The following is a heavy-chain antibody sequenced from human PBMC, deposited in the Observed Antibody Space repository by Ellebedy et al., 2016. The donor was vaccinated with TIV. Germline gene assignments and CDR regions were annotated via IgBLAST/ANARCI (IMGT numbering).Heavy chain of an antibody. J-gene: IGHJ5*02. Sequence: SETLSLTXTVSGGSISSYYWSWIRQPPGKGLEWIGYIYYSGSTNYNPSLKSRVTISVDTSKNQFSLKLSSVTAADTAVYYCARSAIAAAGIGWFDPWGQGTLVTVSS. V-gene: IGHV4-59*08. CDR1: GGSISSYY. CDR2: IYYSGST. CDR3: ARSAIAAAGIGWFDP. D-gene: IGHD6-13*01.